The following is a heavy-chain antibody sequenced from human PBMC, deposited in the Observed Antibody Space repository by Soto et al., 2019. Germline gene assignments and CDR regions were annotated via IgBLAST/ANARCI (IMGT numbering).Heavy chain of an antibody. CDR3: ARDRGYQVVSWSSYYYDLDV. Sequence: QVQLQQWGAGLLKPSETLSLNCTVQGGSVSGHYWSWIRQSPGKGLEWIGETNHSGSTNYNPSLKSRVTISVDTSRNQFSLKVRSVTAADTAVYYCARDRGYQVVSWSSYYYDLDVWGQGATVTVSS. D-gene: IGHD2-15*01. J-gene: IGHJ6*02. CDR1: GGSVSGHY. CDR2: TNHSGST. V-gene: IGHV4-34*01.